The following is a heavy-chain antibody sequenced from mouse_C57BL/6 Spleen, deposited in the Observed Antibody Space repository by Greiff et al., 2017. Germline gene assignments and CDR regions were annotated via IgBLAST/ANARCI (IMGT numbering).Heavy chain of an antibody. CDR3: ARPTVVAKDWDFDV. J-gene: IGHJ1*03. Sequence: VQLKESGAELVKPGASVKLSCTASGFNIKDYYMHWVKQRTEQGLEWIGRIDPEDGETKYAPKFLGKATITADTSSNTAYLQRSSLTSEDTAVYCCARPTVVAKDWDFDVWGTGTTVTVSS. V-gene: IGHV14-2*01. D-gene: IGHD1-1*01. CDR2: IDPEDGET. CDR1: GFNIKDYY.